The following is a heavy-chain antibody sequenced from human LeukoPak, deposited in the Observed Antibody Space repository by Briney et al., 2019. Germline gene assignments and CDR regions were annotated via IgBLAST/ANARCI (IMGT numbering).Heavy chain of an antibody. CDR3: ARDPSYQLLSADDAFDT. D-gene: IGHD2-2*01. CDR1: GFTFSDYY. J-gene: IGHJ3*02. Sequence: GGSLRLSCAASGFTFSDYYMSWIRQAPGKGLEWVSYISSSSSHTNYADSVKGRFTISRDNAKNSLYLQMNSLRAEDTAVYYCARDPSYQLLSADDAFDTWGQGTMVTVSS. CDR2: ISSSSSHT. V-gene: IGHV3-11*06.